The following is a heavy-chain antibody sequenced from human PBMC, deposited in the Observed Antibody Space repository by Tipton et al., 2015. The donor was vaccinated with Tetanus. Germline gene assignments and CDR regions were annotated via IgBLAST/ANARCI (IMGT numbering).Heavy chain of an antibody. Sequence: LRLSCAVYGGSFSGYYWSWIRQPPGKGLEWIGEINHSGSTNYNPSLKSRVTISVDTSKNQFSLKLSSVTAADTAVYYCARDTMVSYYYGMDVWGQGTTVTVSS. CDR3: ARDTMVSYYYGMDV. D-gene: IGHD3-10*01. V-gene: IGHV4-34*01. J-gene: IGHJ6*02. CDR2: INHSGST. CDR1: GGSFSGYY.